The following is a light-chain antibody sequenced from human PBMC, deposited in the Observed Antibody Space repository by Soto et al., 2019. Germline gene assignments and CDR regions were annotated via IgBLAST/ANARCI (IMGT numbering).Light chain of an antibody. Sequence: EILMTQSTATLSLSTGERATLSCRASQSVSSSLAWYQQKPGQAPRLLIFGASTRATGIPARFSGSGSGTDFTLTISSLEPEDFAFYYCQQRNNWPPITFGQGTRLEIK. J-gene: IGKJ5*01. V-gene: IGKV3-15*01. CDR2: GAS. CDR3: QQRNNWPPIT. CDR1: QSVSSS.